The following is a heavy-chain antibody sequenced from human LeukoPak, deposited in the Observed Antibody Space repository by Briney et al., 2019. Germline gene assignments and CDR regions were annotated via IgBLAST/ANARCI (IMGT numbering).Heavy chain of an antibody. V-gene: IGHV3-48*03. CDR1: GFTFSSYE. CDR2: ISSSGSTI. Sequence: PGGSLRLSCAVSGFTFSSYEMHWVRQAPGKGLEWVSYISSSGSTIYYADSVKGRFTISRDNAKNSLYLQMNSLRAEDTAVYYCARYFGGSSAFDYWGKGTMVTVSS. J-gene: IGHJ4*02. D-gene: IGHD4-23*01. CDR3: ARYFGGSSAFDY.